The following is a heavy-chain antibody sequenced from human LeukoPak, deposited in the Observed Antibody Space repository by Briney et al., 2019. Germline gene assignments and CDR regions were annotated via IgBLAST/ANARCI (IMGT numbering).Heavy chain of an antibody. CDR2: IYVIGTN. CDR1: GGSISSRNHY. D-gene: IGHD1-26*01. J-gene: IGHJ4*02. Sequence: SETLSLTCTVSGGSISSRNHYWGWIRQAPEKGLEWIGSIYVIGTNYSNPSFTSRLTMSVDTSKNQLFMKLRSVTVADTALYYCARQVGATTLIDSWGQGTLVTVSS. CDR3: ARQVGATTLIDS. V-gene: IGHV4-39*01.